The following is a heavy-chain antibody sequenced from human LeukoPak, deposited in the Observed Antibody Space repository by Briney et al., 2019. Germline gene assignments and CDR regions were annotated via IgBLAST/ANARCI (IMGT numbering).Heavy chain of an antibody. CDR2: INHSGST. Sequence: SETLSLTCAVYGGSFSGYYWSWIRQPPGKGLEWIGEINHSGSTNYNPSLKSRVTISVDTSKNQFSLKLSSVTAADTAVYYCARVGGYYYYYMDVWGKGTTVTVSS. CDR3: ARVGGYYYYYMDV. CDR1: GGSFSGYY. J-gene: IGHJ6*03. V-gene: IGHV4-34*01.